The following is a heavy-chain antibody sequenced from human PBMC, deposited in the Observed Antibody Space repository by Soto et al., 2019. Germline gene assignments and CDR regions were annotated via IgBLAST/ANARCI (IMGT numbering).Heavy chain of an antibody. D-gene: IGHD6-19*01. Sequence: EVQLVESGGGLVQPGGSLGLSCAAPGFSIIPYWLNWVRQAPGKGLEWVAIIRKDGSEKYYVDSVKGRFTISRDNAKNSLYLQMNSPRDDDTAVYYCAGGSGWLSDYWGRGTLVTVSS. CDR2: IRKDGSEK. CDR3: AGGSGWLSDY. CDR1: GFSIIPYW. V-gene: IGHV3-7*03. J-gene: IGHJ4*02.